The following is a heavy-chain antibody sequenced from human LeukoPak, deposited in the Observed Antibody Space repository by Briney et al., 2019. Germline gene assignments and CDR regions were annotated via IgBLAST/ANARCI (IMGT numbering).Heavy chain of an antibody. CDR3: ARKSEYDFWSGYYSSGFDY. J-gene: IGHJ4*02. CDR1: GYTFTSYD. V-gene: IGHV1-8*01. CDR2: MNPNTGNT. Sequence: ASVKVSCKASGYTFTSYDINWVRQATGQGLEWMGWMNPNTGNTGSTQKFQGRVTMTRDTSISTAYMELSRLRSDDTAVYYCARKSEYDFWSGYYSSGFDYWGQGTLVTVSS. D-gene: IGHD3-3*01.